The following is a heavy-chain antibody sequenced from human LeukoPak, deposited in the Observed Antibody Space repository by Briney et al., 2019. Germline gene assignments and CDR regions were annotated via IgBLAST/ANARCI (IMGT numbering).Heavy chain of an antibody. Sequence: PSETLSLTCTVSGGSISSGDYYWSWIRQPPGKGREWIGYIYYSGSTYYNPSLKSRVTISVDTSKNQFSLKLSSVTAADTAVYYCARVVPAANYYYYCYMDVWGKGTTVTVSS. CDR3: ARVVPAANYYYYCYMDV. CDR1: GGSISSGDYY. J-gene: IGHJ6*03. V-gene: IGHV4-30-4*08. CDR2: IYYSGST. D-gene: IGHD2-2*01.